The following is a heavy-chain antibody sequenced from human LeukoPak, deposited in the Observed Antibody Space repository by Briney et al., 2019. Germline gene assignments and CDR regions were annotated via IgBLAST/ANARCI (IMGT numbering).Heavy chain of an antibody. CDR3: ARLGYSSGSGALFDD. V-gene: IGHV4-4*02. J-gene: IGHJ4*02. D-gene: IGHD6-19*01. CDR2: IYHSGST. Sequence: SETLSLTCAVSGGSISSSNWWTWVRQPPGKGLEWIGEIYHSGSTNYNPSLKSRVTISVDTSKNQFSLRLSSVTAADTAVYYCARLGYSSGSGALFDDWGQGTLVTVSS. CDR1: GGSISSSNW.